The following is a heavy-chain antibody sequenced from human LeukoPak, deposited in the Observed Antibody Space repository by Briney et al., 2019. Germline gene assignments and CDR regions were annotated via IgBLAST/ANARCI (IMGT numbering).Heavy chain of an antibody. V-gene: IGHV3-30*09. CDR3: ARTGTTTFNFFNP. D-gene: IGHD1-1*01. CDR1: GFSFSSYT. Sequence: PGGSLRLPCAASGFSFSSYTMHWVRQAPGKGLEWVAVISYDGNTKYYADSVKGRFAISRDDSKNTLYLQMSNLRADDTAIYYCARTGTTTFNFFNPWGQGTLVTASS. J-gene: IGHJ5*02. CDR2: ISYDGNTK.